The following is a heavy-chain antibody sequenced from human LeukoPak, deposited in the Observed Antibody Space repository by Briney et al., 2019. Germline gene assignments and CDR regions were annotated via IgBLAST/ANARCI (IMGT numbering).Heavy chain of an antibody. J-gene: IGHJ5*02. CDR1: GFTFSDYY. D-gene: IGHD6-6*01. CDR2: ISSSGSTI. V-gene: IGHV3-11*01. CDR3: ARDVGIAARQDWFDP. Sequence: GGSLRLSCAASGFTFSDYYMSWIRQAPGNGLEWVSYISSSGSTIYYADSVKGRFTISRDNAKNSLYLQMNSLRAEDTAVYYCARDVGIAARQDWFDPWGQGTLVTVSS.